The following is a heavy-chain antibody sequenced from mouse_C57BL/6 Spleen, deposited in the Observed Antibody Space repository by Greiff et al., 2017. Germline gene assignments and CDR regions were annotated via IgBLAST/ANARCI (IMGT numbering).Heavy chain of an antibody. D-gene: IGHD2-4*01. V-gene: IGHV1-55*01. CDR1: GYTFTSYW. J-gene: IGHJ1*03. CDR3: ALYDYGWYFDV. Sequence: QVQLQQPGAELVKPGASVKMSCKASGYTFTSYWITWVKQRPGQGLEWIGDIYPGSGSANYNEKFKSKATLTVDTSSSTAYMQVSSLTSEASAVYCCALYDYGWYFDVWGTGTTVTVSS. CDR2: IYPGSGSA.